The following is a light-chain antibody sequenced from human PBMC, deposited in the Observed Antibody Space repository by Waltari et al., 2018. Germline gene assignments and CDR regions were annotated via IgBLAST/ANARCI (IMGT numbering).Light chain of an antibody. CDR1: QSVSSN. CDR2: RAS. Sequence: EIVMTQSPATPSVSPGERATLSCRASQSVSSNLAWYQQKPGQAPRLLIYRASTRATDIPARFSGSGSGTEFTLTISSLQSEDFAVYYCQQYNNWPLTFGGGTKVEIK. CDR3: QQYNNWPLT. V-gene: IGKV3-15*01. J-gene: IGKJ4*01.